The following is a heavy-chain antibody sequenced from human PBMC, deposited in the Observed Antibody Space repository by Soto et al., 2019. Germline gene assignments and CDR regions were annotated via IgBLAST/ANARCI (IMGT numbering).Heavy chain of an antibody. CDR3: TRWNGYGDH. V-gene: IGHV3-23*01. Sequence: VQVLESGGGLVQRGGSLSLSCVVSGSTLGPYGVLWVGQVPGKGLGWVSGFGGGSGKTHYTESVKGRFTISRDDPRSTVYLQMNSLGVDDTAVYYCTRWNGYGDHWGRGTLVTVSS. CDR1: GSTLGPYG. D-gene: IGHD1-1*01. CDR2: FGGGSGKT. J-gene: IGHJ4*02.